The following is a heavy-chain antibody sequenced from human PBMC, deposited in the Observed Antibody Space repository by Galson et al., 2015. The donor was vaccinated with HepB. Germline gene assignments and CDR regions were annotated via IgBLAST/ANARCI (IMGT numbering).Heavy chain of an antibody. J-gene: IGHJ4*02. Sequence: SLRLSCAASGFTFSSYSMNWVRQAPGKGLEWVSSISSSSSYIYYADSVKGRFTISRDNAKNSLYLQMNSLRAEDTAVYYRARAKRTLSSGYPFDYWGQGTLVTVSS. CDR1: GFTFSSYS. CDR2: ISSSSSYI. V-gene: IGHV3-21*01. D-gene: IGHD3-22*01. CDR3: ARAKRTLSSGYPFDY.